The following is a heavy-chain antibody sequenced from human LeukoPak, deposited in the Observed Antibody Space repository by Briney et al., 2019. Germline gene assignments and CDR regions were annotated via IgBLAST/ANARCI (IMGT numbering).Heavy chain of an antibody. D-gene: IGHD6-13*01. Sequence: ASVKVSCKASGCTFTSYDINWVRQATGQGLEWMGWMNPNSGNTGYAQKFQGRVTMTRNTSISTAYMELSSLRSEDTAVYYCARGRSSWYHARTGDWFDPWGQGTLVTVSS. CDR2: MNPNSGNT. J-gene: IGHJ5*02. CDR3: ARGRSSWYHARTGDWFDP. CDR1: GCTFTSYD. V-gene: IGHV1-8*01.